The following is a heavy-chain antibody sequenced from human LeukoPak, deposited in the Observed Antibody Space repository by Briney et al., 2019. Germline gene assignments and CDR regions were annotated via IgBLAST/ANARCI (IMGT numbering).Heavy chain of an antibody. J-gene: IGHJ4*02. CDR3: ARGNIVVVIAAPEYYLDY. V-gene: IGHV1-2*02. D-gene: IGHD2-15*01. CDR1: GYTFTDYF. CDR2: INPNSGGT. Sequence: ASVKVSCKASGYTFTDYFIHWLRQAPGQGLEWMGWINPNSGGTNSAQKFQGRVTMTRDTSISTAYMELSRLTSDDTAVYYCARGNIVVVIAAPEYYLDYWGQGTLVTVSS.